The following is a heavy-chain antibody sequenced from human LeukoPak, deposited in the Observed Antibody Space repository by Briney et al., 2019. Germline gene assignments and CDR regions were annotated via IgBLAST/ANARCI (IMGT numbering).Heavy chain of an antibody. V-gene: IGHV3-7*01. CDR3: ARLIGDRTIYDY. Sequence: GGSLRLSCAASGFTFRTYWMSWVRQAPGKGLEWVASINQGGSETYYVESVKGRFTISRDNAMNSFFLQMNSLRTEDTAVYYCARLIGDRTIYDYWGQGTLVTVSS. D-gene: IGHD6-6*01. J-gene: IGHJ4*02. CDR2: INQGGSET. CDR1: GFTFRTYW.